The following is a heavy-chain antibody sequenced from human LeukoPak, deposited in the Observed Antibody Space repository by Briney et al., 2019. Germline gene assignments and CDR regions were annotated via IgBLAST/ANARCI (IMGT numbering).Heavy chain of an antibody. D-gene: IGHD5-12*01. Sequence: GGSLRLSCAASGFTFSSYSMNWVRQAPGKGLEWVSSISSSSDYIYYADSVKGRFTISRDNAKNSLYLQMNSLRAEDTALYYCAREFSAYSGYDSVVGYWGQGTLVTVSS. CDR3: AREFSAYSGYDSVVGY. CDR2: ISSSSDYI. V-gene: IGHV3-21*01. CDR1: GFTFSSYS. J-gene: IGHJ4*02.